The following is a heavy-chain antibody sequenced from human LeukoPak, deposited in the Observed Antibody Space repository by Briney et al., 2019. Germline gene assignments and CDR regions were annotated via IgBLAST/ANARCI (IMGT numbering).Heavy chain of an antibody. J-gene: IGHJ6*02. CDR2: RNPNSGRT. CDR3: ARGPVSTHGMNV. V-gene: IGHV1-8*01. Sequence: ASVKVACKASGYTFTNYDINWVRQATGQGLEWMGWRNPNSGRTGFAQKFQGRLTMTADTSISTAYMELSSLTSDDTAVYYCARGPVSTHGMNVWGQGTTVTVSS. D-gene: IGHD6-13*01. CDR1: GYTFTNYD.